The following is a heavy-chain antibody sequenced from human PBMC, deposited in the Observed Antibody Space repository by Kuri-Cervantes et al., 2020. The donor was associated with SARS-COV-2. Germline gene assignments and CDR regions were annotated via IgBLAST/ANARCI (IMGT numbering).Heavy chain of an antibody. CDR3: ARAGDLLGYCSGGSCYLGITDAFDI. CDR2: MNPNSGNA. J-gene: IGHJ3*02. CDR1: GYTFTSYD. V-gene: IGHV1-8*01. D-gene: IGHD2-15*01. Sequence: ASVKVSCKASGYTFTSYDINWVRQATGQGLEWMGWMNPNSGNAGYAQKFQGGVTMTRNTSISTAYMELSGLRSDDTAVYYCARAGDLLGYCSGGSCYLGITDAFDIWGQGTMVTVSS.